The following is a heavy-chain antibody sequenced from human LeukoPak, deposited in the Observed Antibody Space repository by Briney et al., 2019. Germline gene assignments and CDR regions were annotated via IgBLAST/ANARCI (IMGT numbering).Heavy chain of an antibody. CDR1: GDSVSNNNGA. CDR3: ASGYAFDV. V-gene: IGHV6-1*01. Sequence: SQTLSLTCAISGDSVSNNNGAWNWIRQSPSRGLEWLGRTYYRSQWHNDYARSVVSRISVDPDTSKNQSSLHLSSVPPDDTAVYYCASGYAFDVWGRGTMVTVSS. CDR2: TYYRSQWHN. J-gene: IGHJ3*01.